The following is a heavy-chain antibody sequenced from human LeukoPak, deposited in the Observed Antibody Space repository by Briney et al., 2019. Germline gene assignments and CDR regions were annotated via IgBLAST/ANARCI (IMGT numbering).Heavy chain of an antibody. J-gene: IGHJ6*03. CDR1: GFTFDDHG. V-gene: IGHV3-20*04. Sequence: GGSLRLSCAASGFTFDDHGMSWVRQAPGKGLEWVSGIKWDGGSTGYADSVKGRSTISRDNAKNSLYLQMNSLRSEDTALYYCARAAGSGYYFYMDVWGKGTTVTVSS. CDR2: IKWDGGST. CDR3: ARAAGSGYYFYMDV.